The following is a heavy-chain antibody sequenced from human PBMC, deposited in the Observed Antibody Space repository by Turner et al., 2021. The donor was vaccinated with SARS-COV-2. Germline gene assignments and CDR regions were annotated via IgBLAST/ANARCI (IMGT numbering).Heavy chain of an antibody. V-gene: IGHV1-69*10. J-gene: IGHJ6*02. CDR3: ARQRISVAGYEDYGMDV. CDR2: IIPIHGIT. CDR1: GLTFSSYA. D-gene: IGHD6-19*01. Sequence: VQLVPSWAAVPNPGSSVKVSCKASGLTFSSYAISWVRQAPGQGHKWMGGIIPIHGITNYAQKFQGRVTITTDKSTSTAYMELRSMRSEETAVYYWARQRISVAGYEDYGMDVWGQGTTVTVSS.